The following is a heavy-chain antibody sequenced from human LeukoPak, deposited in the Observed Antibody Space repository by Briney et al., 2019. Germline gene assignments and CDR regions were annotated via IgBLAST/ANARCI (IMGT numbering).Heavy chain of an antibody. D-gene: IGHD6-6*01. J-gene: IGHJ6*02. Sequence: PGGSLRPSCAASGFTFSSYGMHWVRQAPGKGLEWVAVIWYDGSNKYYADSVKGRFTISRDNSKNTLYLQMNSLRAEDTAVYYCARDSSSDGMDVWGQGTTVTVSS. V-gene: IGHV3-33*01. CDR1: GFTFSSYG. CDR2: IWYDGSNK. CDR3: ARDSSSDGMDV.